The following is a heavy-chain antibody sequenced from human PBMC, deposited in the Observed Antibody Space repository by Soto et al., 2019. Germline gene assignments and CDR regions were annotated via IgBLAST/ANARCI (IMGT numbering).Heavy chain of an antibody. CDR2: INPNSGGT. D-gene: IGHD4-4*01. CDR1: GYTFTDYY. J-gene: IGHJ5*02. Sequence: ASVKVSCKASGYTFTDYYIHWVRQAPGQGLEWMGWINPNSGGTKYAQKFQGRVTMTRDTSISTAYMELSRLRSDETAVYYCARSPPGDSKTNWFDPWGQGTLVTVSS. CDR3: ARSPPGDSKTNWFDP. V-gene: IGHV1-2*02.